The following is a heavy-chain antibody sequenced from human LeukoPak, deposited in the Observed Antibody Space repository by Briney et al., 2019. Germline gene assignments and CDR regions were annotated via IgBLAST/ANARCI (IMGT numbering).Heavy chain of an antibody. CDR3: ATLSGYDWDY. CDR2: ISSSSSTI. CDR1: GFTFSSYS. D-gene: IGHD5-12*01. Sequence: GGSLRLTCVASGFTFSSYSMNWVRQAPGKGLEWVSYISSSSSTIYYADSVKGRFTISRDNSKNTLYLQMNSLRAEDTAVYYCATLSGYDWDYWGQGTLVTDSS. J-gene: IGHJ4*02. V-gene: IGHV3-48*01.